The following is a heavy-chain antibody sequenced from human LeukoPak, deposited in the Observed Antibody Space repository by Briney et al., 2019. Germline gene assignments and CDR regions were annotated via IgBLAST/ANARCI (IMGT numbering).Heavy chain of an antibody. CDR2: ISDDGRNK. J-gene: IGHJ4*02. Sequence: GGSXRLSCAXSGFTFSSYAMHWVRQAPGKGLEGVAVISDDGRNKYYADSVKGRFTISRDNSKNTLYLQMNSLRAEDTAVYYCARDSIVGATWGQGTLVTVSS. D-gene: IGHD1-26*01. CDR1: GFTFSSYA. V-gene: IGHV3-30*04. CDR3: ARDSIVGAT.